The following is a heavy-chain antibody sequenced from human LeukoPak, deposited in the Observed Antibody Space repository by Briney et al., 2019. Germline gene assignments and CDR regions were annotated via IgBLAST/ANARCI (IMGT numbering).Heavy chain of an antibody. J-gene: IGHJ6*02. V-gene: IGHV3-74*01. Sequence: AGGSLRLSCAASGFTFSSDWMHWVRQAPGKGLVWVSRINHNGNSIHYADSVKGRFTISRDNAKNTLHLKMNSLRAEDTAVYYCARVPGYSGYFYGMDIWGQGTTVTVSS. D-gene: IGHD5-12*01. CDR2: INHNGNSI. CDR3: ARVPGYSGYFYGMDI. CDR1: GFTFSSDW.